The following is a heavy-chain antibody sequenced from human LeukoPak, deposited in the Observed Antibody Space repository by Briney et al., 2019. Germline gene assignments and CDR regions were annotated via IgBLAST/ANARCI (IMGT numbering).Heavy chain of an antibody. CDR1: GFKFSSYW. D-gene: IGHD2-15*01. CDR2: IKQDGSEM. CDR3: ARVSIAGSTIAFDM. V-gene: IGHV3-7*01. J-gene: IGHJ3*02. Sequence: GSLRLPCSTSGFKFSSYWMTWVRQAPGKGLEWVANIKQDGSEMHYVDSVKGRFTISKDNAKNSLYLQMDSLRVEDTAVYYCARVSIAGSTIAFDMWGQGTMVTVSS.